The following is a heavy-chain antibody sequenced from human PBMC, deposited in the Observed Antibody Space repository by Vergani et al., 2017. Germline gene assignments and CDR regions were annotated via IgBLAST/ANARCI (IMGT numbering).Heavy chain of an antibody. D-gene: IGHD6-6*01. CDR2: ISGSGGST. CDR1: GFTFSSYA. V-gene: IGHV3-23*04. J-gene: IGHJ4*02. CDR3: AKEAHGLAARLFTSSPYFDY. Sequence: EVQLVESGGGLVKPGGSLRLSCAASGFTFSSYAMSWVRQAPGKGLEWVSAISGSGGSTYYADSVKGRFTISRDNSKNTLYLQMNSLRAEDTAVYYCAKEAHGLAARLFTSSPYFDYWGQGTLVTVSS.